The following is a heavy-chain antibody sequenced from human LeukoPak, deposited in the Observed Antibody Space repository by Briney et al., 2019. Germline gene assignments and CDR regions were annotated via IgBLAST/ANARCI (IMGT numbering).Heavy chain of an antibody. CDR3: ARRAGSGWYDYYGMDV. V-gene: IGHV5-51*01. Sequence: GKPRHISSLGSGSRFTSYCIAWVRQMPGKGLAWMGIIYPGDSDTKYSPSFQGQVTISADQSISTAYLQWSSLEASDTAIYYCARRAGSGWYDYYGMDVWGQGTTVTVSS. J-gene: IGHJ6*02. CDR2: IYPGDSDT. CDR1: GSRFTSYC. D-gene: IGHD6-19*01.